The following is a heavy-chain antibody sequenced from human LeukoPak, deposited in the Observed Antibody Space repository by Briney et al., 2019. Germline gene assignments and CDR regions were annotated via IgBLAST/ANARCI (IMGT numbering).Heavy chain of an antibody. CDR2: ISYDGSKK. J-gene: IGHJ3*02. Sequence: GGSLRLSCAASGFSFSNYAMHWVRQAPGKGLEWVAVISYDGSKKYYADSVKGRLTISRDNSKNTLYLQMNSLRAEDTAVYYCARDVAVALNNAFDIWGQGTMVTVSS. V-gene: IGHV3-30-3*01. D-gene: IGHD6-19*01. CDR3: ARDVAVALNNAFDI. CDR1: GFSFSNYA.